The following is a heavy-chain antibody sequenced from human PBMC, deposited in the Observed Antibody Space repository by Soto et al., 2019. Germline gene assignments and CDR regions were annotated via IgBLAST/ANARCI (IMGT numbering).Heavy chain of an antibody. J-gene: IGHJ4*02. D-gene: IGHD3-22*01. Sequence: QVQLVQSGAEVKKPGSSVKVSCKASGGTFNSYAISWVRQAPGQGLEWMGGIIPIFGTADYAQKFQGRVTITAVESTRTAYMELSSLRSEDTAVYYCASHYDSGGYYYRGLDYWGQGTLVTVSS. CDR2: IIPIFGTA. V-gene: IGHV1-69*12. CDR1: GGTFNSYA. CDR3: ASHYDSGGYYYRGLDY.